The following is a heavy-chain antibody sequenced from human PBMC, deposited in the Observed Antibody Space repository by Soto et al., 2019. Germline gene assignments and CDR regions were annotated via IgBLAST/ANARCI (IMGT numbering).Heavy chain of an antibody. Sequence: QVQLVQSGADVKTPGASVRVSCKASGYTFTGYYVHWVREAPGQGLEWMGWINPETGGTSYAQKFQGRVTLSRDTSINTAYLELSRLRCDDAAFYFCARERYQVISDGIDVWGQGTTVTVSS. CDR3: ARERYQVISDGIDV. V-gene: IGHV1-2*02. J-gene: IGHJ6*02. CDR2: INPETGGT. CDR1: GYTFTGYY. D-gene: IGHD2-2*01.